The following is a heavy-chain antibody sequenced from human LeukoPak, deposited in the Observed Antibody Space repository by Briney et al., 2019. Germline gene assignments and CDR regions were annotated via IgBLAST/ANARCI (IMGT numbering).Heavy chain of an antibody. CDR3: ARDSHLERYSSSSGGDY. D-gene: IGHD6-6*01. J-gene: IGHJ4*02. Sequence: PGGSLRLSCAASGFTFSSYEMNWVRQAPGKGLEWVSYISSSGSTIYYADSVKGRFTISRDNAKNSLYLQMNSLRAEDTAVYYCARDSHLERYSSSSGGDYWGQGTLVTVSS. V-gene: IGHV3-48*03. CDR1: GFTFSSYE. CDR2: ISSSGSTI.